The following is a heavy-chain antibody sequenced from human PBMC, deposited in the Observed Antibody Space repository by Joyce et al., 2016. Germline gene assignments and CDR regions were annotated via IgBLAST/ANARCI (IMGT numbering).Heavy chain of an antibody. V-gene: IGHV3-23*03. Sequence: EVHLLDSGGGLVQPGGSLRLSCAASGFTFTSHGMSWVRQVPGKGLEWVSGINMGGTRTYYADSVKGRFNISKDNSQNILYLQMNSLRVDDTALYFCTKDDGWVAVSWGQGTLVSVSS. CDR3: TKDDGWVAVS. J-gene: IGHJ5*02. D-gene: IGHD1-26*01. CDR1: GFTFTSHG. CDR2: INMGGTRT.